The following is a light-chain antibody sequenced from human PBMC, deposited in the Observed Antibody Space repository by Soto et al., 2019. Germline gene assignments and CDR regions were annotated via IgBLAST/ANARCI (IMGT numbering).Light chain of an antibody. CDR3: QQSSSTPQT. J-gene: IGKJ4*01. CDR1: QSISSY. Sequence: DIQLTQSPSSLSSSVGDRVTITCRASQSISSYLSWYQQKPGKAPKLLINGASTLQSGAPSRFSGSGSGTDFTLAISSLQPEDFATYYCQQSSSTPQTFGRGTKVDIK. CDR2: GAS. V-gene: IGKV1-39*01.